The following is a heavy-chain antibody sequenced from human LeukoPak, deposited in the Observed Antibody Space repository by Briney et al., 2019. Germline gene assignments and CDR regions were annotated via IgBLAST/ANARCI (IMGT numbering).Heavy chain of an antibody. CDR3: ARRRAELSSSPTERYYYYYMDV. D-gene: IGHD6-6*01. Sequence: SETLPLTCTVSGGSISSYYWSWIRQPPGKGLEWIGYIYTSGSTNYNPSLKSRVTISVDTSKNQFSLKLSSVTAADTAAYYCARRRAELSSSPTERYYYYYMDVWGKGTTVTVSS. J-gene: IGHJ6*03. CDR1: GGSISSYY. CDR2: IYTSGST. V-gene: IGHV4-4*09.